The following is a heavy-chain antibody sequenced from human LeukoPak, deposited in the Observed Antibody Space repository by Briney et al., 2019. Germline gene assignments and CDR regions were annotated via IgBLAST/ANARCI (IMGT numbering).Heavy chain of an antibody. V-gene: IGHV4-59*01. J-gene: IGHJ3*02. Sequence: PSETLSLTCTVSGGSISSYYWSWIRQPPGKGLEWIGYIYYSGSTNYNPSLKSRVTIPVDTSKNQFSLKLSSVTAADTAVYYCAREDSSGYEVAFDIWGQGTMVTVSS. CDR3: AREDSSGYEVAFDI. D-gene: IGHD3-22*01. CDR1: GGSISSYY. CDR2: IYYSGST.